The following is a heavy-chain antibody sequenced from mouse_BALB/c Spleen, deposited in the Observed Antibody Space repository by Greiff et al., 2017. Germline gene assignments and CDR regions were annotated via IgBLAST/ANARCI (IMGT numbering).Heavy chain of an antibody. CDR3: TKPNYYGSSYGWYFDV. V-gene: IGHV6-6*02. D-gene: IGHD1-1*01. Sequence: EVQLQESGGGLVQPGGSMKLSCVASGFTFSNYWMNWVRQSPEKGLEWVAEIRLKSNNYATHYAESVKGRFTISRDDSKSSVYLQMNNLRAEDTGIYYCTKPNYYGSSYGWYFDVWGAGTTVTVSS. J-gene: IGHJ1*01. CDR1: GFTFSNYW. CDR2: IRLKSNNYAT.